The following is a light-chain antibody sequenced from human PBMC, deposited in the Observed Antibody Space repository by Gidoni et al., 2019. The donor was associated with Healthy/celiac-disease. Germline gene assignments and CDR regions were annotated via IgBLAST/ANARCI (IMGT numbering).Light chain of an antibody. CDR2: GAS. Sequence: EIVMTQSPATLSVSPGERATRSCRASQSVSSNLAWYQQKPGQSPRLLISGASTRATGIPARFSGSGSGTEFTLTISSLQSEDFAVYYCQQYNNWPLYTFGQXTKLEIK. CDR1: QSVSSN. CDR3: QQYNNWPLYT. J-gene: IGKJ2*01. V-gene: IGKV3-15*01.